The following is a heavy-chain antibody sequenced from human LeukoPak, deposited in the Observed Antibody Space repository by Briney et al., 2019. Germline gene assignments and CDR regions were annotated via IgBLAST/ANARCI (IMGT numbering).Heavy chain of an antibody. CDR1: GFTFSSYW. V-gene: IGHV3-7*01. D-gene: IGHD2-2*03. Sequence: GGSLRLSCAASGFTFSSYWMTWVRQAPGKGLEWVANIKQDGSEKYYVDSAKGRFTISRDNAKNSLYLQMNSLRAEDTAVYYCARDYGYCSSTSCYERYYYYGMDVWGQGTTVTVSS. CDR3: ARDYGYCSSTSCYERYYYYGMDV. J-gene: IGHJ6*02. CDR2: IKQDGSEK.